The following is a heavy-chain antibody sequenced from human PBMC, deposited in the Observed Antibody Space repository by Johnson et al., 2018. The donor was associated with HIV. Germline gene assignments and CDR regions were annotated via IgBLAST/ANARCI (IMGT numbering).Heavy chain of an antibody. Sequence: QVQLVESGGGVVQPGRSLRLSCAASGFTFSSYAMHWVRQAPGKGLEWVAVISYDGSNKYYADSVKGRFTISRDNSKNTLYLQMNSLRDEDTAVYYCARECSSWAAGGAFDSWVEGTIVTVSS. V-gene: IGHV3-30-3*01. CDR1: GFTFSSYA. D-gene: IGHD6-13*01. CDR3: ARECSSWAAGGAFDS. J-gene: IGHJ3*02. CDR2: ISYDGSNK.